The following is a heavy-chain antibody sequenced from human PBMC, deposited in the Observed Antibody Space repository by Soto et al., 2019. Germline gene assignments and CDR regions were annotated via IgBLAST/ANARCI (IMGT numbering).Heavy chain of an antibody. CDR2: MNPNSGNT. Sequence: QVQLVQSGAEVKKPGASVKVSCKASGYTFTSYDIHWVRQATGQGLEWMGWMNPNSGNTGYAQKFQGRVTMTRNTSISTAYMELSSLRFEDTAVYYCARASPPDYDFWSGYYYYGMDVWGQGTTVTVSS. J-gene: IGHJ6*02. D-gene: IGHD3-3*01. CDR3: ARASPPDYDFWSGYYYYGMDV. CDR1: GYTFTSYD. V-gene: IGHV1-8*01.